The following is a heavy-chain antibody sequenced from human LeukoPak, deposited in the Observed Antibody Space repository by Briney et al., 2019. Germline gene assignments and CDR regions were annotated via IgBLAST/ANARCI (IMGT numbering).Heavy chain of an antibody. J-gene: IGHJ4*02. CDR1: GGSFTGHH. D-gene: IGHD4-23*01. CDR3: ARDPTTVVTLPYYFDF. Sequence: SETLSLTCAVYGGSFTGHHWNWIRQSAGKGLEWIGEVNHRGTTNYNPSLKSRVTISVDTSKNQFFLRLTSVTAADTAVYYCARDPTTVVTLPYYFDFWGQGTLVTVSS. CDR2: VNHRGTT. V-gene: IGHV4-34*01.